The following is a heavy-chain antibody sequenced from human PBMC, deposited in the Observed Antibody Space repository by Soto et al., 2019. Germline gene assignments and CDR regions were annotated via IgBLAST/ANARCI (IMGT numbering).Heavy chain of an antibody. D-gene: IGHD4-17*01. CDR1: GGSISSYY. Sequence: LETLSLTCTVSGGSISSYYWSWIRQPPGKGLEWVGYIYYSGSTNCNPSLKSRVTISVDTSKNQFSLKLSSVTAADTAVYYCARRYGVYFDYWGQGTLVTVSS. CDR3: ARRYGVYFDY. J-gene: IGHJ4*02. CDR2: IYYSGST. V-gene: IGHV4-59*08.